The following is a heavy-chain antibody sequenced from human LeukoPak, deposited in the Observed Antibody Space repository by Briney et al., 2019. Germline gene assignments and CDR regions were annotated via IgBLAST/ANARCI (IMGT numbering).Heavy chain of an antibody. CDR2: TYYTGST. J-gene: IGHJ6*03. D-gene: IGHD3-10*01. CDR3: ASLYGSGSYYYYYYHYMDV. Sequence: SETLSLTCSISGGSISSKTYNWGWIRQPPGTGLEWIGSTYYTGSTHYNPSLKSRVTISVDTSKNQFSLKLGSVTAADTAVYYCASLYGSGSYYYYYYHYMDVWGKGTTVTVSS. V-gene: IGHV4-39*07. CDR1: GGSISSKTYN.